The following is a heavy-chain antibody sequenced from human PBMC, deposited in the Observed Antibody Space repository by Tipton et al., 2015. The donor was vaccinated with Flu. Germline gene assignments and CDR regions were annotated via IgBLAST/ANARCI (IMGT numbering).Heavy chain of an antibody. CDR2: INPDSGDT. Sequence: QSGPEVKKPGALVKVSCKASGYTFTGHYMHWVRQAPGQGPEWMGWINPDSGDTSYAQNFQGRVTMTRDTSINTAYMELNRLASDDTAVYYCVRLFRGTYHIDYWGQGTLVTVSS. V-gene: IGHV1-2*02. J-gene: IGHJ4*02. CDR3: VRLFRGTYHIDY. D-gene: IGHD1-26*01. CDR1: GYTFTGHY.